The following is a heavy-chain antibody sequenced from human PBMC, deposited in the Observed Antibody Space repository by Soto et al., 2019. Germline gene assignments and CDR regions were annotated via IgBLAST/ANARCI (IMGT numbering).Heavy chain of an antibody. CDR2: QYWDDDK. CDR1: GFTLGTSGVG. V-gene: IGHV2-5*02. Sequence: SGPTLVNPTQTLPLTWTFSGFTLGTSGVGAVWIRQPPGKAVEWLALQYWDDDKRYSPSLKTRLNITKDTSKSQVVLTLTNVDPVDTATFYFAHRTAYDISTGYYPFDYWGQGSLVTVS. J-gene: IGHJ4*02. D-gene: IGHD3-9*01. CDR3: AHRTAYDISTGYYPFDY.